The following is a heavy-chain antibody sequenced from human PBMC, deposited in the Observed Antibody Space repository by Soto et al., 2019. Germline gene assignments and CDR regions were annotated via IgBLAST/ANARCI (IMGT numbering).Heavy chain of an antibody. D-gene: IGHD4-17*01. CDR2: IWYDGSNK. Sequence: QVQLVESGGGVVQPGRSLRLSCAASGFTFSSYGMHWVRRAPGKGLEWVAVIWYDGSNKKHVDSVKGRFTISRDNSNNTLDLQMNSLRADDTAVYYCAREREDTMGGAAFDIWGQGTMVTVSS. J-gene: IGHJ3*02. CDR1: GFTFSSYG. V-gene: IGHV3-33*01. CDR3: AREREDTMGGAAFDI.